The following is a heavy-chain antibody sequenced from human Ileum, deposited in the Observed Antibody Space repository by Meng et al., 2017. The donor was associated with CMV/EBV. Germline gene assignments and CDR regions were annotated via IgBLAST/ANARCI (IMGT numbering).Heavy chain of an antibody. D-gene: IGHD2-21*02. CDR3: ARSTKADCWEVLTY. CDR2: ITQSGTTGT. V-gene: IGHV4-34*01. CDR1: GGSFSGYY. J-gene: IGHJ4*02. Sequence: QVQIPQWGAEPLKPSETLSLTCAIYGGSFSGYYWTWVRQPPWKELEWIGEITQSGTTGTTNNPSLKSRVTLSVDTSNSQFSLKMTSVTAADTAVYYCARSTKADCWEVLTYWGQGTLVTVSS.